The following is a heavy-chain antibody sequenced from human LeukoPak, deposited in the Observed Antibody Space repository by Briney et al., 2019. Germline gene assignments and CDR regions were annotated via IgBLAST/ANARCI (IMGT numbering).Heavy chain of an antibody. Sequence: SSETLSLTCAVSGNSISSGYFWGWIRQPPGKGLEWIGSLYHSGSTHYNPSLKSRVTISGDTSKNQFSLNLNSVTAADTAVYYCARDRGAASFDYWGQETLVTVSS. V-gene: IGHV4-38-2*02. J-gene: IGHJ4*02. D-gene: IGHD1-26*01. CDR2: LYHSGST. CDR3: ARDRGAASFDY. CDR1: GNSISSGYF.